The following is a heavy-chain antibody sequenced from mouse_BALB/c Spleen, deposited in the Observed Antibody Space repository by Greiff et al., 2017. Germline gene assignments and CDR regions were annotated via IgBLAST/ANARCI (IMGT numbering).Heavy chain of an antibody. J-gene: IGHJ3*01. CDR3: ARQPAWFAY. CDR2: ISSGGGST. CDR1: GFAFSSYD. Sequence: EVKVVESGGGLVKPGGSLKLSCAASGFAFSSYDMSWVRQTPEKRLEWVAYISSGGGSTYYPDTVKGRFTISRDNAKNTLYLQMSSLKSEDTAMYYCARQPAWFAYWGQGTLVTVSA. V-gene: IGHV5-12-1*01.